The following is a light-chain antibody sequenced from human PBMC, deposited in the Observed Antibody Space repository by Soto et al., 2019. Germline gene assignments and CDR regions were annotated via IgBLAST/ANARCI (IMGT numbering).Light chain of an antibody. V-gene: IGKV3-11*01. J-gene: IGKJ4*01. CDR1: ESIGNY. Sequence: EVVLTQSPATLSLSPGERATLSCRASESIGNYLAGYQQKLGQAPNILIYDASHRAIGIPGRFSGDGSGTDFTLTIRSLEPEDFAVYYCQWRSDWPPRLTVGGGPKVEIK. CDR3: QWRSDWPPRLT. CDR2: DAS.